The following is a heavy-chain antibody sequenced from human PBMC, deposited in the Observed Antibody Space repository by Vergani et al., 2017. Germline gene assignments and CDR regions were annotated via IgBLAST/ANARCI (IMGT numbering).Heavy chain of an antibody. CDR1: GFTFSSYS. J-gene: IGHJ4*02. Sequence: QVQLVESGGGVVQPGRSLRLSCAASGFTFSSYSMHWVRQAPGKGLEWVAVIWYDGSNKYYADSVKGRFTISRDNSKNTLYLQMNSLRAEDTAVYYCASLLEYSSSSPGWGQGTLVTVSS. V-gene: IGHV3-33*01. CDR3: ASLLEYSSSSPG. CDR2: IWYDGSNK. D-gene: IGHD6-6*01.